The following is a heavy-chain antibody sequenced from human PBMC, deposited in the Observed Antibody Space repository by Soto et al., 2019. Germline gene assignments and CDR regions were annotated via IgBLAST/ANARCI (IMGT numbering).Heavy chain of an antibody. CDR2: IYYSGST. Sequence: SETLSLTCTVSGGSISTSGYFWGWIRQPPGKGLEWIGTIYYSGSTYYNPSLKSRVTISVNTSKNQFSLKLTSVTAADTAVYYCARSIVVVTALDYWGQGTLVTVSS. CDR3: ARSIVVVTALDY. V-gene: IGHV4-39*07. D-gene: IGHD2-21*02. J-gene: IGHJ4*02. CDR1: GGSISTSGYF.